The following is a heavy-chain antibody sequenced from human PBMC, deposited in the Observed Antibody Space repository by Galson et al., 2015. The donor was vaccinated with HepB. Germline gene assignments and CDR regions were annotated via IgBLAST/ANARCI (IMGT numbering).Heavy chain of an antibody. D-gene: IGHD3-3*01. CDR1: GYTFTGYY. V-gene: IGHV1-69*13. Sequence: SVKVSCKASGYTFTGYYMHWVRQAPGQGLEWMGGIIPIFGTANYAQKFQGKVTITADESTSTAYMELSSLRSEDTAVYYCASTHPRGVVIIPPVDYWGQGTLVTVSS. CDR2: IIPIFGTA. J-gene: IGHJ4*02. CDR3: ASTHPRGVVIIPPVDY.